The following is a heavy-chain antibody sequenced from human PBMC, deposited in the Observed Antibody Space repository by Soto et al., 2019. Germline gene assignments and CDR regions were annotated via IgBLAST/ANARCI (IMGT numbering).Heavy chain of an antibody. CDR2: VSYSGTT. D-gene: IGHD2-2*01. CDR1: GGSIRSSSHY. Sequence: PSETLSLTCIVSGGSIRSSSHYWGWIRQPPGKGLEWIGSVSYSGTTYYKPSLKSRVTISVDTSKNQFSLKLSSVTAADAAVYYCARQYTSGIPAQWGYFDSWGQGTLVTVSS. J-gene: IGHJ4*02. CDR3: ARQYTSGIPAQWGYFDS. V-gene: IGHV4-39*01.